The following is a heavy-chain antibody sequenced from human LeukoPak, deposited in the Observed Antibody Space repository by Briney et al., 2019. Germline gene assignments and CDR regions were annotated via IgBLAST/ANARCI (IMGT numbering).Heavy chain of an antibody. D-gene: IGHD3/OR15-3a*01. CDR3: ARAWTEFDY. CDR1: GYTFTGYY. CDR2: INTNTGNP. V-gene: IGHV7-4-1*02. J-gene: IGHJ4*02. Sequence: ASVKVSCKASGYTFTGYYMHWVRQAPGQGLEWMGWINTNTGNPTYAQGFTGRFVFSLDTSVNTAYLQINSLKAEDTAVYYCARAWTEFDYWGQGTLVTVSS.